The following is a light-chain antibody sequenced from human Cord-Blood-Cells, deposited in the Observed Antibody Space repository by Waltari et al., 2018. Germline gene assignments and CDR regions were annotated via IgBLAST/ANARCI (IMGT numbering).Light chain of an antibody. CDR1: QSVSSN. V-gene: IGKV3-15*01. Sequence: EIMMTQSPATLSVSPGERVTLSCRASQSVSSNLAWYQQKPGQAPRLLNYGASTRATGIPARFSGSGSGTEFTLTISSLQSEDFAVYYCQQYNNWPALTFGGGTKVEIK. CDR3: QQYNNWPALT. CDR2: GAS. J-gene: IGKJ4*01.